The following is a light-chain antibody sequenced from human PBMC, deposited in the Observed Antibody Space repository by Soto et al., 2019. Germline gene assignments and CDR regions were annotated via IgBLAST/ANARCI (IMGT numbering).Light chain of an antibody. CDR1: QSVSSSY. Sequence: EIVLTQSPGTLSLSPGERATLSCRASQSVSSSYLAWYQQKPGQAPRLLIYGASTRATGIPDRFSGSGSGTGFTLTIRRLEPEDFAVYYCQQYGASPYTFGQGTKLETK. V-gene: IGKV3-20*01. CDR3: QQYGASPYT. CDR2: GAS. J-gene: IGKJ2*01.